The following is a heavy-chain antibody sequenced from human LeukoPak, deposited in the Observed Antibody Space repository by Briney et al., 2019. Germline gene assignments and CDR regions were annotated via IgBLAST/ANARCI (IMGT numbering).Heavy chain of an antibody. V-gene: IGHV3-30*02. D-gene: IGHD1-20*01. Sequence: GGSLRLSCAASGFTFSSYGMHWVRQAPGKGLEWVAFIRYDGSNKYYADSVKGRFTISRDNSKNTLYLQMNSLRAEDTAVYYCAKALYNWNYYYMDVWGKGTTVPVSS. CDR2: IRYDGSNK. CDR3: AKALYNWNYYYMDV. J-gene: IGHJ6*03. CDR1: GFTFSSYG.